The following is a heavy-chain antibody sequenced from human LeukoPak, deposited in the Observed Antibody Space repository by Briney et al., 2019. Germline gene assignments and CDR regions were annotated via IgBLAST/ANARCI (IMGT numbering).Heavy chain of an antibody. V-gene: IGHV3-7*01. CDR3: ARAPGEGWFDP. D-gene: IGHD4-17*01. Sequence: PGGSLRLSCAASGFTFSSYWMSWVRQAPGKGLEWVASIKQDGSEKYYVDSVKGRFTISRDNAKNSLYLQMNSLRAEDTALYYRARAPGEGWFDPWGQGTLVTVSS. CDR1: GFTFSSYW. CDR2: IKQDGSEK. J-gene: IGHJ5*02.